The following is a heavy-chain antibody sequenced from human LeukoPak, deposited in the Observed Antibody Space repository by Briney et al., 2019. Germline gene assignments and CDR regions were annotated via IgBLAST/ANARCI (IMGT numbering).Heavy chain of an antibody. CDR2: IYYSGST. CDR1: GGSISSFY. Sequence: SETLSLTCTVSGGSISSFYWSWIRQPHGNGLEWIGYIYYSGSTNYNPSLKSRVTISVDTTQNQFSLKLSSVTAADTAVYYCARHDYGSGSYYNTGFDYWGQGTLVTVSS. J-gene: IGHJ4*02. CDR3: ARHDYGSGSYYNTGFDY. V-gene: IGHV4-59*08. D-gene: IGHD3-10*01.